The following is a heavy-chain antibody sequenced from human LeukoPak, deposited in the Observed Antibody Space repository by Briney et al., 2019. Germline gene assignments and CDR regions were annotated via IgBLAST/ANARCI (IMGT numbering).Heavy chain of an antibody. J-gene: IGHJ6*03. V-gene: IGHV4-39*07. Sequence: SETLSLTCTVSGGSISDSSYYWGWIRQPPGKGLEWIGSIYYSGTAYYNPPLKSRVTISVDTSKNQFSLKLTSVTAADTAVYYCARNSIGIAARYYYSYMDVWGKGTTVTVSS. CDR3: ARNSIGIAARYYYSYMDV. CDR2: IYYSGTA. CDR1: GGSISDSSYY. D-gene: IGHD6-6*01.